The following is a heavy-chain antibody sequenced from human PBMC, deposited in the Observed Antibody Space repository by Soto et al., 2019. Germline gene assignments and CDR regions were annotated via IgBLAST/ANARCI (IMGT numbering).Heavy chain of an antibody. D-gene: IGHD3-3*01. CDR1: GDTSTSHY. Sequence: QVQLVQSGAEVMKPGASVKVSCKASGDTSTSHYIHWVRQAPGQGPEWMGRIHPSGGGTTYAHDCXRRLVMTRDTSTSTVYMDLSSLTSEDTAVYYCSSRVKGDFDVWGQGTTVIVS. V-gene: IGHV1-46*03. J-gene: IGHJ6*01. CDR3: SSRVKGDFDV. CDR2: IHPSGGGT.